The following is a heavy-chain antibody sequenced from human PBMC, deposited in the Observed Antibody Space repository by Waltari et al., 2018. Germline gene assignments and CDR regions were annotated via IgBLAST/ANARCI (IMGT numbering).Heavy chain of an antibody. D-gene: IGHD4-4*01. Sequence: QVQLQESGPGLVKPSETLSLTCTVSGGSISSHYWSWIRQPPGKGLEWIGYIYYSWSTNYTPSLKSRVTISVDTSKNQFSLKLSSVTAADTAVYYCARHYSNYLFDYWGQGTLVTVSS. J-gene: IGHJ4*02. CDR2: IYYSWST. CDR1: GGSISSHY. V-gene: IGHV4-59*11. CDR3: ARHYSNYLFDY.